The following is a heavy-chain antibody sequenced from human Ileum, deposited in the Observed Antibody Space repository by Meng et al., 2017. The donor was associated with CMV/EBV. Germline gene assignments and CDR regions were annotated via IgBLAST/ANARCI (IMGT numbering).Heavy chain of an antibody. V-gene: IGHV3-30*02. J-gene: IGHJ6*02. CDR2: IRYDGSNK. Sequence: GGSLRLSCAASGFTFSSYGMHWVRQAPGKGLEWVAFIRYDGSNKYYADSVKGRFTISRGNSKNTLYLQMNSLRAEDTAVYYCANPLVGDYYYYGMDVWGQGTTVTVSS. CDR3: ANPLVGDYYYYGMDV. CDR1: GFTFSSYG. D-gene: IGHD6-13*01.